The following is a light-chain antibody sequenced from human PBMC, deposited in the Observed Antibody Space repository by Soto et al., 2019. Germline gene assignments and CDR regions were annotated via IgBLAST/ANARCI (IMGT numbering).Light chain of an antibody. V-gene: IGLV2-14*03. J-gene: IGLJ2*01. CDR2: DVT. CDR1: SSDVGCYNY. Sequence: QSALTQPASVSGSPGQSITISCTGTSSDVGCYNYVSWYQQHPGNAPKLVIYDVTNRPSGVSDRFSGFKSGNTASLTISGLQAEDEADYYCSAFAGSSSRVVFGGGTKLTVL. CDR3: SAFAGSSSRVV.